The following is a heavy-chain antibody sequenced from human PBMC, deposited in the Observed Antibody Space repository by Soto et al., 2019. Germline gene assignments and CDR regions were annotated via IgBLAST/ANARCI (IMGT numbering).Heavy chain of an antibody. CDR2: IYYSGST. CDR3: VGSSGYYGSYFDY. CDR1: GGSISSGDYY. J-gene: IGHJ4*02. Sequence: QVQLLESGPGLVKPSQTLSLTCTVSGGSISSGDYYWSWIRQPPGKGLEWIGYIYYSGSTYYNPSLKSRVTISVDTSKNQFSLKLSSVTAADTAVYYCVGSSGYYGSYFDYWGQGTLVTVSS. V-gene: IGHV4-30-4*01. D-gene: IGHD3-22*01.